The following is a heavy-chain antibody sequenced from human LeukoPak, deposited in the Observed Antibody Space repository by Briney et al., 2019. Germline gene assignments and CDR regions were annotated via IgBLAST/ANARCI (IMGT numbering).Heavy chain of an antibody. CDR3: ATSYDSSGCD. V-gene: IGHV3-7*01. J-gene: IGHJ4*02. Sequence: GGSLRLSCAASGFTFSNFWMAWVRKAPGKGLEWVANIKQDGSIQYYGDSVKGRFTISRDNARNSLYLQMNSLRAEDTALYYCATSYDSSGCDWGQGTLVTVSS. D-gene: IGHD3-22*01. CDR2: IKQDGSIQ. CDR1: GFTFSNFW.